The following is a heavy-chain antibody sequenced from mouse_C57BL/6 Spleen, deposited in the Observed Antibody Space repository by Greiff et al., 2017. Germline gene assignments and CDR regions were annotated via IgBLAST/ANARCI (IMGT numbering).Heavy chain of an antibody. V-gene: IGHV1-19*01. CDR3: ARSGYYGSVSYAIDY. D-gene: IGHD1-1*01. CDR1: GYTFTDYY. J-gene: IGHJ4*01. Sequence: EVHLVESGPVLVKPGASVKMSCKASGYTFTDYYMNWVKQSHGKSLEWIGVINPYNGGTSYNQKFKGKATLTVDKSSSTAYMDLNSLTSEDSAVYYCARSGYYGSVSYAIDYWGQGTSVTVSS. CDR2: INPYNGGT.